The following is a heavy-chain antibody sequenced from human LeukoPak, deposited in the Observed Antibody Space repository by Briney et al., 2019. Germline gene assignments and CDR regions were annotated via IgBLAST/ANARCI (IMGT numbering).Heavy chain of an antibody. CDR2: FYRTGDT. CDR3: ARDLRGYCSGGSCRYNWFDP. V-gene: IGHV4-38-2*02. D-gene: IGHD2-15*01. CDR1: GDSISSDNC. J-gene: IGHJ5*02. Sequence: SETLSLTCAVSGDSISSDNCWGWIRQPPGKGLEWIGSFYRTGDTNCNPSLKSRVTMSVDTSKNQFSLKLSSVAAADTAVYYCARDLRGYCSGGSCRYNWFDPWGQGTLVTVSS.